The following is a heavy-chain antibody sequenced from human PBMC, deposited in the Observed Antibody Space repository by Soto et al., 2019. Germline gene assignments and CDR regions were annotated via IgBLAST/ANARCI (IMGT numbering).Heavy chain of an antibody. J-gene: IGHJ3*01. V-gene: IGHV3-48*03. CDR2: IHPSGQPI. CDR1: GFTFSSSE. Sequence: EVQLVESGGGLVQPGGSLRLSCAVSGFTFSSSEMYWVRQAPGKGLEWISYIHPSGQPIFYADSVKGRFTISRDNANNSLFLKMNSLRAEDTAVYYFARRASRWGQGTMVTVSS. D-gene: IGHD1-26*01. CDR3: ARRASR.